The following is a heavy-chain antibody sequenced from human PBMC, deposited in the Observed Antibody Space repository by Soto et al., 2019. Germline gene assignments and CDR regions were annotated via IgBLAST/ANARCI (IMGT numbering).Heavy chain of an antibody. V-gene: IGHV3-33*06. J-gene: IGHJ4*02. CDR2: VWWDGRNK. Sequence: GGSLRLSCAASGFTFNNYAMHWVRQAPGKGLEWVALVWWDGRNKEYAGSVKGRFTISKDNSNNRVYLHMNSLRAEDTAVYYCVKPGGHYPNHIFDKWGQGTLVTVSS. D-gene: IGHD2-15*01. CDR3: VKPGGHYPNHIFDK. CDR1: GFTFNNYA.